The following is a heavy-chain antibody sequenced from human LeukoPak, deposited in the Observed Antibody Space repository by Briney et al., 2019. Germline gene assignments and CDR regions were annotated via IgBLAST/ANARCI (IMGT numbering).Heavy chain of an antibody. CDR3: ARHPYSSFFDP. D-gene: IGHD6-6*01. CDR2: INHSGST. Sequence: PSETLSLTCAVYGGSFSGYYWSWIRQPPGKGLEWIGEINHSGSTNYNPSLKSRVTISVDTSKNQFSLKLSSVTAADTAVYYCARHPYSSFFDPWGQGTLVTVSS. J-gene: IGHJ5*02. V-gene: IGHV4-34*01. CDR1: GGSFSGYY.